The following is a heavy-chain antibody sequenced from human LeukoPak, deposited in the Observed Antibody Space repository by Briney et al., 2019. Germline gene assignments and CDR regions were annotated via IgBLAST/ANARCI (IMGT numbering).Heavy chain of an antibody. D-gene: IGHD3-3*01. Sequence: ASVKVSCKASGYTFTGYYMHWVRQAPGQGPEWMGWINPNSGGTKYAQTFQGRVTMTRDTSISTAYLQWSSLKASDTAMYYCARHNRDYDFWSGYYPPHAFDIWGQGTMVTVSS. CDR2: INPNSGGT. CDR3: ARHNRDYDFWSGYYPPHAFDI. J-gene: IGHJ3*02. CDR1: GYTFTGYY. V-gene: IGHV1-2*02.